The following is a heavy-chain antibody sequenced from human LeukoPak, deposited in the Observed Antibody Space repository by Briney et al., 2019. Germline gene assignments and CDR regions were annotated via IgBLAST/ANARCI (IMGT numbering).Heavy chain of an antibody. D-gene: IGHD2/OR15-2a*01. Sequence: GGSLRLSCEPSGFTFSHYGIHWVRQVPGRGLDWVAFIKYDGSKIYYAESVQGRFTISRANSKNNLFLQMTRMRPQDTAVYYCATDGIPSATALANWGQGTLVTVSS. CDR2: IKYDGSKI. CDR1: GFTFSHYG. V-gene: IGHV3-30*02. CDR3: ATDGIPSATALAN. J-gene: IGHJ4*02.